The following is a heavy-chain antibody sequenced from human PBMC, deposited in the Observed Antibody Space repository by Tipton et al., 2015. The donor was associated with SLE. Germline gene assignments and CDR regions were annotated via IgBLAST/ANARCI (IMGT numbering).Heavy chain of an antibody. Sequence: TLSLTCTVSGDSVKGRYWIWVRQPAGRGLEWLGRFFTDDSTRHKPSLESRLSPSFESRVTMSVDPSKNQFSLTLMSVTAADTAVYFCARGLYYYDPQFDPWGQGTLVTVSS. V-gene: IGHV4-4*07. D-gene: IGHD3-22*01. J-gene: IGHJ5*02. CDR2: FFTDDST. CDR1: GDSVKGRY. CDR3: ARGLYYYDPQFDP.